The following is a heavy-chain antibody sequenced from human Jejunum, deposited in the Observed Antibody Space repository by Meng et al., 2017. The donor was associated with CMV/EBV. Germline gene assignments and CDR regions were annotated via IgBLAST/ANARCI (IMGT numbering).Heavy chain of an antibody. CDR1: GFPFNIYV. D-gene: IGHD2-21*01. CDR3: ATCGFDS. J-gene: IGHJ4*02. Sequence: QVHVLEFVESVVHPRMSLRLSCVTSGFPFNIYVMHWDRHSPGKGLDWGTCIRHEGSEDFYLDTKYGRFTISRDNSNITLHLQMNSLIVDDSSRYYCATCGFDSWGQGTLVTVSS. CDR2: IRHEGSED. V-gene: IGHV3-30*02.